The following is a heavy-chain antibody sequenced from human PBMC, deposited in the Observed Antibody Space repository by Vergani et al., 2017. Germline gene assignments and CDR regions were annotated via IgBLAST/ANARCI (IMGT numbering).Heavy chain of an antibody. Sequence: QVQLQQWGAGLLTPSETLSLTCAVYGGSLSGYYWSWIRQPPGKGLGWVEEINHSGSTNYNPSLKSRDTISVDTSKNQFSLKLSSVTAADTAVYYCARAPTGYSSGWYDYWGQGTLVTVSS. CDR1: GGSLSGYY. V-gene: IGHV4-34*01. CDR3: ARAPTGYSSGWYDY. D-gene: IGHD6-19*01. CDR2: INHSGST. J-gene: IGHJ4*02.